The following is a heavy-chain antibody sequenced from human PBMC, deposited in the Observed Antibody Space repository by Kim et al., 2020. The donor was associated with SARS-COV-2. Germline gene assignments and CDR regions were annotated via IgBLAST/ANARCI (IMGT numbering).Heavy chain of an antibody. CDR2: IYYSGST. CDR1: GGSISSSSYY. D-gene: IGHD3-9*01. Sequence: SETLSLTCTVSGGSISSSSYYWGWIRQPQGKGLEWIGSIYYSGSTYYNPSLKSRVTISVDTSKNQFSLKLSSVTAAATAVYYCARKGPRYYDILTGYPLRWLYPWGQGTLGTVSS. V-gene: IGHV4-39*01. CDR3: ARKGPRYYDILTGYPLRWLYP. J-gene: IGHJ5*02.